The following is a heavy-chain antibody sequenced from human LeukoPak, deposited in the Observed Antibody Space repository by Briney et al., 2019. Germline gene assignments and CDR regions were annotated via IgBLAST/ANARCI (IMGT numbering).Heavy chain of an antibody. Sequence: GGSLRLSCAASGFTFSSYSMNWVRQAPGKGLEWVSSISSSSSYIYYADSVKGRFTISRDNAKNSLYLQMNSLRAEDTAVYYCARDSLLLQWFDPWGQGTLVTVSS. CDR1: GFTFSSYS. V-gene: IGHV3-21*04. CDR2: ISSSSSYI. J-gene: IGHJ5*02. CDR3: ARDSLLLQWFDP. D-gene: IGHD3-22*01.